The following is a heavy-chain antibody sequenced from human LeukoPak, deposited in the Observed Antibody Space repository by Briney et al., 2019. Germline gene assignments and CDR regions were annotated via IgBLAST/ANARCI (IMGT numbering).Heavy chain of an antibody. V-gene: IGHV1-24*01. CDR3: ATDVTGTAPYDF. D-gene: IGHD1-1*01. J-gene: IGHJ4*02. CDR1: GYTLTDLS. Sequence: GASVKVSCKVSGYTLTDLSMHWVRQAPGKGLEWMGGFDPEDDEAIYVQSLEGRVTMTEDTSTDTAYMELSGLTSDDAAVYYCATDVTGTAPYDFWGQGTLVTVS. CDR2: FDPEDDEA.